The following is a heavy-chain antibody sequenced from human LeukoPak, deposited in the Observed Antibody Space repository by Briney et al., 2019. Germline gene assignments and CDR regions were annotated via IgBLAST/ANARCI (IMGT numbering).Heavy chain of an antibody. J-gene: IGHJ3*01. V-gene: IGHV3-30*03. CDR2: ISYDGSNK. CDR3: TTVPCYEPPCNTFDL. Sequence: GRSLRLSCAASGFTFSNYGMHWVRQAPGKGLEWVAVISYDGSNKYYTDSVKGRFTISRDNSKNTLYLQMNSLKTEDTAVYYCTTVPCYEPPCNTFDLWGQGTMVTVSS. D-gene: IGHD2-2*01. CDR1: GFTFSNYG.